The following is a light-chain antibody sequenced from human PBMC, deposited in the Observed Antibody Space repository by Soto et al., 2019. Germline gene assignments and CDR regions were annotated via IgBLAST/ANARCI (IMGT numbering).Light chain of an antibody. CDR3: QQYGSSST. CDR1: QSVASS. J-gene: IGKJ5*01. V-gene: IGKV3-20*01. CDR2: GAS. Sequence: EIVLTQSPAALSLSPGESATLSCRASQSVASSLARYQQKPGQAPRLLIYGASSRPTGIPDRLSGSGSGTDFTLTISRMEPEDFAVYYCQQYGSSSTFGQGTRLEIK.